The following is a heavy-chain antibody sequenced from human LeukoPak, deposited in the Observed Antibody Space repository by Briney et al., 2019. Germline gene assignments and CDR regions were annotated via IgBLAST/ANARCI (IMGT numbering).Heavy chain of an antibody. CDR1: GFTFSNHW. V-gene: IGHV3-7*01. CDR2: IKQDGSEK. CDR3: AREEYGDHLW. Sequence: GGSLRLSCAASGFTFSNHWMSWVRQAPGKGLGWVANIKQDGSEKYYVDSVKGRFTISRDNAKNSLYLQMNSLRAEDTAVYYCAREEYGDHLWWGQGTLVTVSS. D-gene: IGHD4-17*01. J-gene: IGHJ4*02.